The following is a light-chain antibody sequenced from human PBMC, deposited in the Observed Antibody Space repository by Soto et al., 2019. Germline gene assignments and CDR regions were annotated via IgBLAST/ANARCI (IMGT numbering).Light chain of an antibody. CDR3: QVWDDISDHYV. CDR2: DDR. CDR1: SIGSKS. V-gene: IGLV3-21*02. J-gene: IGLJ1*01. Sequence: SYELTQPPSVSVAPGQTASITCGGNSIGSKSVHWYQHQPGQAPVLVVYDDRDRPSGIPERFSGSKSGKTATLTISRVEAGDEADYYCQVWDDISDHYVFGTGTKLTVL.